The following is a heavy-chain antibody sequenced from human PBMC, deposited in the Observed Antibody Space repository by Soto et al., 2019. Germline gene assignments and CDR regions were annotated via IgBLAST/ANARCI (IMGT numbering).Heavy chain of an antibody. Sequence: GGSLRLSCAASGFTFSSYGMHWVRQAPGKGLEWVAVISYDGSNKYYADSVKGRFTISRDNSKNTLYLQMNSLRAEDTAVYYCAKDNFPRQRGHYYGMDVWGQGTTVTVSS. J-gene: IGHJ6*02. CDR3: AKDNFPRQRGHYYGMDV. CDR2: ISYDGSNK. CDR1: GFTFSSYG. D-gene: IGHD3-10*01. V-gene: IGHV3-30*18.